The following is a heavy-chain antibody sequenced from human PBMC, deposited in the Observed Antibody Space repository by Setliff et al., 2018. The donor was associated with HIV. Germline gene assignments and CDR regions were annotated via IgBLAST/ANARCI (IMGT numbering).Heavy chain of an antibody. Sequence: GGSLRLSCAASGFSFRTYAMSWVRQAPGKGLEWVSAISATAGDTYYADSVKGRFTISRDNVKNSLYLQMNSLRAEDTAMYYCVKGRWASPFDNWGQGTLVTVSS. CDR1: GFSFRTYA. V-gene: IGHV3-23*01. D-gene: IGHD3-16*01. CDR3: VKGRWASPFDN. J-gene: IGHJ4*02. CDR2: ISATAGDT.